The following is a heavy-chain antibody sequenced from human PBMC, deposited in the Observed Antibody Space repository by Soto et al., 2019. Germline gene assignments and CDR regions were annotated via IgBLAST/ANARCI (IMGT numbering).Heavy chain of an antibody. CDR1: GFTFSSYG. CDR3: ARDQGIAVYGMDV. Sequence: SMRLSCAASGFTFSSYGMHWVRQAPGKGLEWVAVIWYDGSNKYYADSVKGRFTISRDNSKNTLYLQMNSLRAEDTAVYYCARDQGIAVYGMDVWGQGTTVTVSS. J-gene: IGHJ6*02. V-gene: IGHV3-33*01. CDR2: IWYDGSNK. D-gene: IGHD6-19*01.